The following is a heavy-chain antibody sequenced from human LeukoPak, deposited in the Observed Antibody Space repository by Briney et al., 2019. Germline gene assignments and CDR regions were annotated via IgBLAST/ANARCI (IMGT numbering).Heavy chain of an antibody. V-gene: IGHV1-18*01. J-gene: IGHJ4*02. CDR3: ARDLRLTTVVTPAYGGY. Sequence: GASVKVSCKASGYTFTSYGISWVRQAPGQGLEWMGWISAYNGNTNYAQKLQGRVTMTTDTSTSTAYMELRSLRSDDTAVYYCARDLRLTTVVTPAYGGYWGQGTLVTVSS. D-gene: IGHD4-23*01. CDR2: ISAYNGNT. CDR1: GYTFTSYG.